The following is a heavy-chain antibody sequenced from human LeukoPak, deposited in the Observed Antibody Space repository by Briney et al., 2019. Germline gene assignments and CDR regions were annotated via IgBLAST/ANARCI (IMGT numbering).Heavy chain of an antibody. CDR3: ARDFPYCSSTSCYVR. CDR2: IYYRGST. Sequence: SETLSLTCTVSGGSISGYYWSWIRQPPGKGLEWIGYIYYRGSTNYNPSFKSRVTISVDTSKNQFSLKLSSVTAADTAVYYCARDFPYCSSTSCYVRWGQGTLVTVSS. V-gene: IGHV4-59*01. CDR1: GGSISGYY. D-gene: IGHD2-2*01. J-gene: IGHJ4*02.